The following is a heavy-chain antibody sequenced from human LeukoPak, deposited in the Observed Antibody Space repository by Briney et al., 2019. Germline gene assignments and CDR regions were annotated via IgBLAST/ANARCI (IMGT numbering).Heavy chain of an antibody. Sequence: SETLSLTCAVYSGSFSGYYWSWIRQPPGKGLEWIGEIYHSGSTNYNPSLKSRVTISVDTSKNQFSLKLNSVTAADTAVYYCARGFATMVRGVVLDFWGPGPVVTVSS. J-gene: IGHJ4*02. CDR1: SGSFSGYY. CDR2: IYHSGST. D-gene: IGHD3-10*01. V-gene: IGHV4-34*01. CDR3: ARGFATMVRGVVLDF.